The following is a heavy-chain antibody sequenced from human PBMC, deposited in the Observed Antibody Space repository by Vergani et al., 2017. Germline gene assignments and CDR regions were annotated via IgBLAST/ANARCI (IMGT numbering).Heavy chain of an antibody. CDR1: GYTFTSYG. J-gene: IGHJ6*02. V-gene: IGHV1-8*03. CDR3: ARGGYCSGGSCYPGGYYYYGMDV. Sequence: QVQLVQSGAEVKKPGASVKVSCKASGYTFTSYGISWVRQAPGQGLEWMGWMNPNSGNTGYAQKFQGRVTITRNTSISTAYMELSSLRSEDTAVYYCARGGYCSGGSCYPGGYYYYGMDVWGQGTTVTVSS. D-gene: IGHD2-15*01. CDR2: MNPNSGNT.